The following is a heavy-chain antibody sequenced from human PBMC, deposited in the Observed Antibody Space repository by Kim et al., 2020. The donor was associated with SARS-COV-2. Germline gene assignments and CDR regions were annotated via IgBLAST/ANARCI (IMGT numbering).Heavy chain of an antibody. Sequence: SETLSLTCAVYGGSFSGYYWSWIRQPPGKGLEWIGEINHSGSTNYNPSLKSRVTISVDTSKNQFSLKLSSVTAADTAVYYCARDPPSYSSSWHPFDYWGQGTLVTVSS. D-gene: IGHD6-13*01. V-gene: IGHV4-34*01. CDR2: INHSGST. J-gene: IGHJ4*02. CDR1: GGSFSGYY. CDR3: ARDPPSYSSSWHPFDY.